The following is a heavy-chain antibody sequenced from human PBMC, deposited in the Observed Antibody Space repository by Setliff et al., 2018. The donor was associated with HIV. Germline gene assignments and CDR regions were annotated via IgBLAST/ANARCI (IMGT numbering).Heavy chain of an antibody. J-gene: IGHJ4*02. Sequence: LSLTCTVSGGSISSGYYYWSWIRQHPGKGLEWIGYIYYSGNPFYNPSLRSRVTISLDTSKNQFSLELTSLTAADTAVYYCATRPRIAARPFDYWGQGMLVTVSS. CDR3: ATRPRIAARPFDY. CDR2: IYYSGNP. CDR1: GGSISSGYYY. D-gene: IGHD6-6*01. V-gene: IGHV4-31*03.